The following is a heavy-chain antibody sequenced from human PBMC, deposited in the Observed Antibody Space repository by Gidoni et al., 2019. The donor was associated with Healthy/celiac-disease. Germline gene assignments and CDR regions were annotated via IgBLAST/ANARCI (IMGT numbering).Heavy chain of an antibody. Sequence: QVQLQQSGPGLVKPSQTLSLTCTVSGGSIRRGGYYWCWIRPHRGKGLEWIGYTYYSGSTYYKPSLKSRVTISVDTSKNQFPLKLSTVTATETAVYYCASQGHYDSSGYPVRYWGQGTLVTVSS. J-gene: IGHJ4*02. CDR2: TYYSGST. V-gene: IGHV4-31*03. CDR1: GGSIRRGGYY. CDR3: ASQGHYDSSGYPVRY. D-gene: IGHD3-22*01.